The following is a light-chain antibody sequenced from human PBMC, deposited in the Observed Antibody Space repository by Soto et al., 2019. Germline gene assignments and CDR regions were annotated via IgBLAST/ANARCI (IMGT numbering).Light chain of an antibody. J-gene: IGKJ2*01. CDR3: QQYGSSSYT. CDR1: QSVSSNY. V-gene: IGKV3-20*01. CDR2: GAS. Sequence: EIVLTQSPGTLSLSPGERATLSCRASQSVSSNYLAWYQQKPGQAPRLLIYGASSRATGIPDRFSGSGSVTDFTITISRLEPEDFAVYYCQQYGSSSYTFGQRTKLEIK.